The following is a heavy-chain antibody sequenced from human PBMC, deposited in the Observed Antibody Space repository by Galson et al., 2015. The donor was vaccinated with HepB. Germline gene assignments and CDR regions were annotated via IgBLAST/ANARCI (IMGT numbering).Heavy chain of an antibody. CDR2: IWYDGSNK. J-gene: IGHJ6*02. CDR1: GFTFSSYG. Sequence: SLRLSCAASGFTFSSYGMHWVRQAPGKGLEWVAVIWYDGSNKYYADSVKGRFTISRDNSKNTLYLQMNSLRAEDTAVYYCARYCSSTSCYVETLEDYYGMDVWGQGTTVTVSS. CDR3: ARYCSSTSCYVETLEDYYGMDV. V-gene: IGHV3-33*08. D-gene: IGHD2-2*01.